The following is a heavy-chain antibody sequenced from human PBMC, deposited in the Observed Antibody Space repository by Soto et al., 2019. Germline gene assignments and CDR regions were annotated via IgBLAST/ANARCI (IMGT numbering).Heavy chain of an antibody. Sequence: ASVKVSCKASGYTFTRYTMNWVRQAPGQRLEWMGWINPDNGNTKSSQKFQDRVIITRDTSSSTAYMDLSRLRYEHTAVYYCARAIATGKLAPWGHGTLVTVSS. CDR2: INPDNGNT. J-gene: IGHJ5*02. D-gene: IGHD2-15*01. V-gene: IGHV1-3*01. CDR3: ARAIATGKLAP. CDR1: GYTFTRYT.